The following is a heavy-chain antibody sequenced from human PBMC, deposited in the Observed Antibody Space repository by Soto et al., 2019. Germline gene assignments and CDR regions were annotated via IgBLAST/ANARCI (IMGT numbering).Heavy chain of an antibody. Sequence: QITLKESGPTLVKPTQTLTLTCTFSGFSLTTDRVGVGWIRQPPGEALEWLAVIYWEDSKTYRPSLESRLTITKDTPKNPVALTMTNMDSLDTATYYCAHAYGGRSLYWGQGTLVTVSS. V-gene: IGHV2-5*02. CDR2: IYWEDSK. J-gene: IGHJ4*02. CDR3: AHAYGGRSLY. CDR1: GFSLTTDRVG. D-gene: IGHD1-26*01.